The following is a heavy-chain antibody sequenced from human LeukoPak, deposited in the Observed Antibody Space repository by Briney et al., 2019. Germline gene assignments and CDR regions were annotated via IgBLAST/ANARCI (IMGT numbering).Heavy chain of an antibody. CDR2: IKTKTEGETT. D-gene: IGHD1-26*01. CDR3: ATDQAGSNYEPFDY. Sequence: GGSLRLSCAASGFTSGNAWMSWVRQAPGKGLEWVGRIKTKTEGETTDYAAPVKGRFTVSRDDPKNTLYLQMNSLKTEDTAVYCCATDQAGSNYEPFDYWGQGTLVTVSS. CDR1: GFTSGNAW. V-gene: IGHV3-15*01. J-gene: IGHJ4*02.